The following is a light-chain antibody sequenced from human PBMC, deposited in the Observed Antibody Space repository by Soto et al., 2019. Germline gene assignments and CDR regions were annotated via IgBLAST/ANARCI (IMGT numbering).Light chain of an antibody. Sequence: DIFLTQSPGTLSFSPGERATLSCRTSESVGSSLLAWYQQKPGQAPRLIIYGAFNRANGIPARFSGSGSGTDFTLTISSLEPEDFAVYYCQQRNIWHPVTFGQGTRLEIK. V-gene: IGKV3D-11*02. J-gene: IGKJ5*01. CDR2: GAF. CDR1: ESVGSS. CDR3: QQRNIWHPVT.